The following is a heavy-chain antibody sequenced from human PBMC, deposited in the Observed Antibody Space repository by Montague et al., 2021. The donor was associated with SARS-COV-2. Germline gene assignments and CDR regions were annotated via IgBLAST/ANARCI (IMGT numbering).Heavy chain of an antibody. CDR1: GGSISSYY. Sequence: SETLSLTCTVSGGSISSYYWTWIRQPPGKGLESIGYIYHNGSTKYNPSLKSRVTISVDTSKNQFSLKLSSVSVADTAVYSCARGAGNSTDYYNYTMDVWGQGTTVTVFS. V-gene: IGHV4-59*01. D-gene: IGHD4-23*01. CDR3: ARGAGNSTDYYNYTMDV. J-gene: IGHJ6*02. CDR2: IYHNGST.